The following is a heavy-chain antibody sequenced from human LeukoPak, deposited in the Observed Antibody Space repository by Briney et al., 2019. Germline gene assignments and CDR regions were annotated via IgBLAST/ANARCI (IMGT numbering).Heavy chain of an antibody. J-gene: IGHJ5*02. CDR1: GGSISSYY. CDR3: ARQLGYCSSTSCYSSLWFDP. D-gene: IGHD2-2*01. V-gene: IGHV4-59*08. CDR2: IYYSGST. Sequence: SETLSLTCTVSGGSISSYYWSWIRQPPGKGLERIGYIYYSGSTNYNPSLKSRVTISVDTSKNQFSLKLSSVTAADTAVYYCARQLGYCSSTSCYSSLWFDPWGQGTLVTVSS.